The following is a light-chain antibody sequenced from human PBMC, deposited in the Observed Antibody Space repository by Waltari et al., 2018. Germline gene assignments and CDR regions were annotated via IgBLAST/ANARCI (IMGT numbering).Light chain of an antibody. V-gene: IGKV4-1*01. CDR2: WAS. J-gene: IGKJ5*01. CDR3: HQYYSTPIT. Sequence: DIVMTQSPDSLAVSLGERATINCKSSQSVLYSSNNKNYLAWYQQKPGQPPKLLIYWASTRESGVPDRFSGSGSWTDFTLTISSLQAEDVAVYYCHQYYSTPITFGQGTRLEIK. CDR1: QSVLYSSNNKNY.